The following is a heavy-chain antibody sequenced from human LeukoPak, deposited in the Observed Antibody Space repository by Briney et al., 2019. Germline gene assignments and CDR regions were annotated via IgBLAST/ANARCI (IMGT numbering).Heavy chain of an antibody. CDR1: GFTFSTFW. D-gene: IGHD1-1*01. CDR2: IKQDGSEK. V-gene: IGHV3-7*01. J-gene: IGHJ4*02. Sequence: GGSLRLSCAASGFTFSTFWMSWVRQSPGKGLEWVANIKQDGSEKYYVDSMKGRFTVSRDNAKNSLYLQLDSLRAEDAAVYYCARGGTFVSDYWGQGTLVTVSS. CDR3: ARGGTFVSDY.